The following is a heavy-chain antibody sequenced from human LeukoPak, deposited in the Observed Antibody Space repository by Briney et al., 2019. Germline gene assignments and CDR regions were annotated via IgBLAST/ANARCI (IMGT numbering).Heavy chain of an antibody. CDR3: AKDASIAVAGTSAPTFDY. Sequence: GGSLRLSCAASGFTFSNYGIHWVRQAPGKGLGWVAVIWYDGSNKYYADSVKGRFTISRDNSKNTLYLQMNSLRAEDTAVYYCAKDASIAVAGTSAPTFDYWGQGTLVTVSS. V-gene: IGHV3-33*03. J-gene: IGHJ4*02. CDR2: IWYDGSNK. CDR1: GFTFSNYG. D-gene: IGHD6-19*01.